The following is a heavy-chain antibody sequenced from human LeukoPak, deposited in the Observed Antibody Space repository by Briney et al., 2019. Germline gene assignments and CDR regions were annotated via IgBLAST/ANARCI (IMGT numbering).Heavy chain of an antibody. CDR1: GFTFDDYA. V-gene: IGHV3-9*03. D-gene: IGHD5-12*01. J-gene: IGHJ4*02. Sequence: PGRSLRLSCAASGFTFDDYAMHWVRQAPGKGLEWVSGISWNSGSIGYADSVKGRFTISRDNAKNSLYLQMNSLRAEGMALYYCAKDRSDIVATLFDYWGRGTLVTVSS. CDR3: AKDRSDIVATLFDY. CDR2: ISWNSGSI.